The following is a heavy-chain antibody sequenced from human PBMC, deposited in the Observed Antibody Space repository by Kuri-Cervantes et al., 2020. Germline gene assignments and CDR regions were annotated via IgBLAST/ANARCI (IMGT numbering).Heavy chain of an antibody. D-gene: IGHD3-10*01. CDR3: ARGENYYGSGD. CDR2: ISAYNGNT. CDR1: GYTFSNYG. Sequence: ASVKVSCKASGYTFSNYGISWVRQAPGQGLEWMGWISAYNGNTDYAQKFQGRVTMTTDTSTSTVYMELRSLRSDDTAVYYCARGENYYGSGDWGQGTLVTVSS. J-gene: IGHJ4*02. V-gene: IGHV1-18*01.